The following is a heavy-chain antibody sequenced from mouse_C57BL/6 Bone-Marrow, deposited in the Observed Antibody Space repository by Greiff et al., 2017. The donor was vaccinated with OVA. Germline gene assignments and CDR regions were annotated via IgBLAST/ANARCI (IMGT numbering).Heavy chain of an antibody. CDR2: IDPSDSYT. J-gene: IGHJ2*01. CDR3: ARDYYGSSYDFDY. CDR1: GYTFTSYW. V-gene: IGHV1-69*01. Sequence: VQLQQPGAELVMPGASVKLSCKASGYTFTSYWMHWVKQRPGQGLEWIGEIDPSDSYTNYNQKFKGKSTLTVDKSSSTAYMQLSSLTSEASAVYYCARDYYGSSYDFDYWGQGTTLTVSS. D-gene: IGHD1-1*01.